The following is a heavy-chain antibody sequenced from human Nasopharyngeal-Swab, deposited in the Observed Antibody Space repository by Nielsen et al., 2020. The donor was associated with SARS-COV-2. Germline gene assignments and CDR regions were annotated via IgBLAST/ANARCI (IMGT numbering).Heavy chain of an antibody. V-gene: IGHV4-39*01. D-gene: IGHD6-6*01. J-gene: IGHJ6*02. CDR2: VYYGGNT. CDR3: AGLAAHGYFYYYYGMDV. Sequence: WIRQTPGQWLEWIGSVYYGGNTYYNPSLKSRVTISVDTSKNQFSLKLASVTAADTAVYYCAGLAAHGYFYYYYGMDVWGQGTTVTVSS.